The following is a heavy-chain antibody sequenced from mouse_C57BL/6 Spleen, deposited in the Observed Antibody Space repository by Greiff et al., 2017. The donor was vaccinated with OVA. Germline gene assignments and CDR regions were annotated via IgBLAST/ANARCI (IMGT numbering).Heavy chain of an antibody. Sequence: QVQLKQPGAELVKPGASVKVSCKASGYTFTSYWMHWVKQRPGQGLEWIGRIHPSDSDTNYNQKFKGKATLTVDKSSSTAYMQLSSLTSEDSAVYYCAIPYYGSSLYAMDYWGQGTSVTVSS. CDR2: IHPSDSDT. CDR1: GYTFTSYW. D-gene: IGHD1-1*01. V-gene: IGHV1-74*01. CDR3: AIPYYGSSLYAMDY. J-gene: IGHJ4*01.